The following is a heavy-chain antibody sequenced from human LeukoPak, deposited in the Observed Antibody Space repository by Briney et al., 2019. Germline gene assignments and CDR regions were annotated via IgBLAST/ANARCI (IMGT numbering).Heavy chain of an antibody. CDR2: FIPVFGTA. D-gene: IGHD1-1*01. J-gene: IGHJ6*03. V-gene: IGHV1-69*05. CDR3: ARDARKTGTNYYFHMDV. Sequence: ASVKVSCKASGGTFSSYAISWVRQAPGQGLEWMGGFIPVFGTANYAQKFQGRVAITTDESTSTAYMELSSLRSEDTAVYYCARDARKTGTNYYFHMDVWGKGTTVTVSS. CDR1: GGTFSSYA.